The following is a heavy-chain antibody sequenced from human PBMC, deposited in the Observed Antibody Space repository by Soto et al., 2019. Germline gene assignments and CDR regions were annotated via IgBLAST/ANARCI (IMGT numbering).Heavy chain of an antibody. CDR1: GFNFGNYA. CDR2: ISYDGTKK. J-gene: IGHJ4*02. V-gene: IGHV3-30-3*01. CDR3: ARDQPDY. Sequence: QVQLVESGGGVVQPGRSLRLSCESSGFNFGNYAMHWVRQAPGKGLEWVAVISYDGTKKYYADSVEGRFTISRDNSKNTVYLQISGLRTDDTALYYWARDQPDYWGQGTLVIVSS.